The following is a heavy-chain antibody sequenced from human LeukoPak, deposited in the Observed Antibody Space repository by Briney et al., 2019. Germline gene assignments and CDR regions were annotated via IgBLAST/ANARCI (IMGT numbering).Heavy chain of an antibody. CDR1: GFIFSNAW. D-gene: IGHD3-22*01. V-gene: IGHV3-15*01. CDR3: TTDYYESSGYAIDY. J-gene: IGHJ4*02. Sequence: AGSLRLSCAASGFIFSNAWMSWVRQAPGKGLEWVGRLKSKTDGGTTDYAAPEKGRFTISRDDSKNTLYLQMNSLKTEDTAVYYCTTDYYESSGYAIDYSGQGTLVTVSS. CDR2: LKSKTDGGTT.